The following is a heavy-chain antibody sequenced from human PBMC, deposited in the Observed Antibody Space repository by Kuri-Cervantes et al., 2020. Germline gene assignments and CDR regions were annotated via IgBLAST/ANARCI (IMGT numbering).Heavy chain of an antibody. CDR3: AREGEYSSSSGFDY. J-gene: IGHJ4*02. CDR1: GFTFSSYA. V-gene: IGHV3-23*01. CDR2: ISGSGGST. D-gene: IGHD6-6*01. Sequence: GESLKISCAASGFTFSSYAMSWVRQAPGKGLEWVSAISGSGGSTYYADSVKGRFTISRDNSKNTLYLQMNSLRAEDTAVYYCAREGEYSSSSGFDYWGQGTLVTVSS.